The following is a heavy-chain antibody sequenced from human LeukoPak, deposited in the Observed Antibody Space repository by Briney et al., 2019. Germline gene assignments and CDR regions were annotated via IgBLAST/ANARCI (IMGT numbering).Heavy chain of an antibody. D-gene: IGHD5-18*01. V-gene: IGHV1-8*01. J-gene: IGHJ6*03. CDR1: GYTFTSYD. CDR2: MNPNSGNT. CDR3: ARGSYGYYYYYYMDV. Sequence: ASVKVSCKASGYTFTSYDINWVRQATGQGLEWKGWMNPNSGNTGYAQKFQGRVTMTRNTSISTAYMELSSLRSEDTAVYYCARGSYGYYYYYYMDVWGKGTTVTVSS.